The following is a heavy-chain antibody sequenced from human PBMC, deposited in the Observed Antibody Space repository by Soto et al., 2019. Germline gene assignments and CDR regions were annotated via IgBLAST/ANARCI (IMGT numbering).Heavy chain of an antibody. V-gene: IGHV3-30-3*01. J-gene: IGHJ4*02. CDR1: GFTFGSFW. CDR2: ISYDGSNK. CDR3: ARDLRIPTMIAVAGIFDY. D-gene: IGHD3-22*01. Sequence: VGSLRLSCAASGFTFGSFWMHWVRQAPGKGLEWVAVISYDGSNKYYADSVKGRFTISRDNSKNTLYLQMNSLRAEDTAVYYCARDLRIPTMIAVAGIFDYWGQGTLVTVSS.